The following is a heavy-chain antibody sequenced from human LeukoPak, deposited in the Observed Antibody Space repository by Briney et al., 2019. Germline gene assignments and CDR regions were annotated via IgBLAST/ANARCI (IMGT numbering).Heavy chain of an antibody. J-gene: IGHJ4*02. D-gene: IGHD2-2*01. Sequence: ASVKVSCKASGYTFTSYGISWVRQAPGQGLEWMGWISAYNGNTNYAQKLQGRVTMTTDTSTSTAYMELRSLRSDDTAVYYCARSYCSSTSCFFFDYWGQGTLVTVSS. CDR2: ISAYNGNT. CDR3: ARSYCSSTSCFFFDY. CDR1: GYTFTSYG. V-gene: IGHV1-18*01.